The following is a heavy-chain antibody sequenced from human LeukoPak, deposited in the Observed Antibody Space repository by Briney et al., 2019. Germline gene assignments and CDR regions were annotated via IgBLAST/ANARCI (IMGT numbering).Heavy chain of an antibody. CDR2: ICYTGST. Sequence: PSETLSLTCAVSGVSISSHCWGWIRQPPGKGLEWIASICYTGSTEYSPSLKSRVTMSVDTSKNQFSLRLMSVTAADTAVYFCVRDPSYYGSGRVRWFDPWGQGTLVSVSS. D-gene: IGHD3-10*01. CDR3: VRDPSYYGSGRVRWFDP. CDR1: GVSISSHC. J-gene: IGHJ5*02. V-gene: IGHV4-59*11.